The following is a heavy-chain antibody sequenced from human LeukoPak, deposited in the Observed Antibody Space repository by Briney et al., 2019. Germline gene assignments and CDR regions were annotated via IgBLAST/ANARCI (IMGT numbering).Heavy chain of an antibody. CDR3: AKTKEYYDFWSGNYYDYMDV. Sequence: PGGSLRLSXAASGFTFRSYGMHWVRQAPGKGLEWVAFIRYDGSNKYYADSVKGRFTISRDNSKNTLYLQMNSLRAEDTAVYYCAKTKEYYDFWSGNYYDYMDVWGKGTTVTVSS. CDR2: IRYDGSNK. D-gene: IGHD3-3*01. V-gene: IGHV3-30*02. J-gene: IGHJ6*03. CDR1: GFTFRSYG.